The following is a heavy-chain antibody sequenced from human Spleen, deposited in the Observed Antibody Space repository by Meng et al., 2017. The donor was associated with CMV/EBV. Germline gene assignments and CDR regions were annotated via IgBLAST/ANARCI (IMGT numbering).Heavy chain of an antibody. D-gene: IGHD2-2*01. V-gene: IGHV1-69*10. CDR2: IIPVRGIA. CDR1: YA. J-gene: IGHJ4*02. CDR3: ARGGGYCDSIECYSSRPGNDY. Sequence: YAIPWVRPAPGQGLDWLGGIIPVRGIANYPQRFQGRVTITADKSTTTAYMELSSLRSEDTAVYYCARGGGYCDSIECYSSRPGNDYWGQGTLVTVSS.